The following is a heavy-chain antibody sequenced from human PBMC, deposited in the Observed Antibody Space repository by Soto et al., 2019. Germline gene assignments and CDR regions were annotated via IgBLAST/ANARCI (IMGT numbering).Heavy chain of an antibody. CDR1: GGSFSGYY. CDR2: INHSGST. J-gene: IGHJ5*02. D-gene: IGHD3-22*01. CDR3: ATGGYFYYDSSGYWFDP. V-gene: IGHV4-34*01. Sequence: SETLSLTCAVXGGSFSGYYWSWIRQPPGKGLEWIGEINHSGSTNYNPSLKSRVTISVDTSKNQFSLKLSSVTAADTAVYYCATGGYFYYDSSGYWFDPWGQGTLVTVSS.